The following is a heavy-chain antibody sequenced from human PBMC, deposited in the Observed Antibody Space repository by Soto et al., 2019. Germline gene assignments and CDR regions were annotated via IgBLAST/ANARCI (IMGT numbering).Heavy chain of an antibody. J-gene: IGHJ6*02. CDR1: GFTVSNYY. CDR3: AKYNVLRSFDWLANSYAMDV. Sequence: PGGSLRLSCAASGFTVSNYYMSWVRQAPGKGLEWVSVIYDDGRIYYADSVKGRFTISRDNSKNTLYLQMGSLRAEDMAVYYCAKYNVLRSFDWLANSYAMDVWGQGTTVTVSS. D-gene: IGHD3-9*01. CDR2: IYDDGRI. V-gene: IGHV3-53*05.